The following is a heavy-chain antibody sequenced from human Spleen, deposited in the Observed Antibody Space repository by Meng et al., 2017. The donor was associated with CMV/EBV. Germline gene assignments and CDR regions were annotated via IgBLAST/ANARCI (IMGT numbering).Heavy chain of an antibody. J-gene: IGHJ4*02. V-gene: IGHV4-31*03. D-gene: IGHD3-16*01. CDR2: IYFRGSA. Sequence: SETLSLTCTVSGGSISSGDYYWTWIRQLPGKGLEWIGYIYFRGSAYYNPSLKSRLTLSVDTSRNQFSVQLASVTAADTAIYYCASSVMAGSYYFDSWGQGTLVTVSS. CDR1: GGSISSGDYY. CDR3: ASSVMAGSYYFDS.